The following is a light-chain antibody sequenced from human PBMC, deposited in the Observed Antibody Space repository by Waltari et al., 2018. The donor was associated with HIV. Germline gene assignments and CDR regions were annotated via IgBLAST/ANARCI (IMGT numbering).Light chain of an antibody. J-gene: IGKJ4*01. Sequence: DIVMTQSTDSLAVSLGERATINCKSSQSVLYSSNNKNYLAWYQQKPGQPPKLLIYWASTRESGVPDRFSGSGSGTDFPLTISSLQAEDVAVYYCQQYYSTPITFGGGTKVEIK. V-gene: IGKV4-1*01. CDR2: WAS. CDR3: QQYYSTPIT. CDR1: QSVLYSSNNKNY.